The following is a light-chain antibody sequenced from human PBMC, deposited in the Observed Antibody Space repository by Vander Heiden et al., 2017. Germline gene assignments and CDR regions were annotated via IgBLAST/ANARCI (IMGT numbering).Light chain of an antibody. Sequence: DIQMTQSPAILPVSVGDRVTITCRAIQGTSKWLAWYQQKPGKAPKLLVYQASKLENGVPSRFSGGGSGTKFTLTISSLQPDDFATYFCQKYNGFPWTFGQGTMVEIK. CDR3: QKYNGFPWT. CDR2: QAS. J-gene: IGKJ1*01. V-gene: IGKV1-5*03. CDR1: QGTSKW.